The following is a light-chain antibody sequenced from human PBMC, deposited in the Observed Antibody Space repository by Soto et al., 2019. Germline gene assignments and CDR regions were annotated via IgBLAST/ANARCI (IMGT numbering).Light chain of an antibody. CDR3: QQRKNWPPSIT. J-gene: IGKJ5*01. CDR2: DAS. V-gene: IGKV3-11*01. Sequence: EIVLTQSPATLSLSPGERATLSCRASQSVSSYLAWNQQKPGQAPRLLIYDASNRATGIPARFSGSGSGTDFTLTISSLEPEDFAVYYCQQRKNWPPSITFGQGTRLQIK. CDR1: QSVSSY.